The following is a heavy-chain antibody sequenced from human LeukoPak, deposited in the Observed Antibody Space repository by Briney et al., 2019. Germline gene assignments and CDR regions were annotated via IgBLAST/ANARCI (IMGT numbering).Heavy chain of an antibody. Sequence: ASVKVSCKASGYTFTSYYMHWVRQAPGQGLEWMGWINPNSGGTNYAQKFQGRVTMTRDTSISTAYMELSRLRSDDTAVYYCARGPTGTHGTGFDYWGQGTLVTVSS. V-gene: IGHV1-2*02. D-gene: IGHD1-1*01. CDR3: ARGPTGTHGTGFDY. J-gene: IGHJ4*02. CDR1: GYTFTSYY. CDR2: INPNSGGT.